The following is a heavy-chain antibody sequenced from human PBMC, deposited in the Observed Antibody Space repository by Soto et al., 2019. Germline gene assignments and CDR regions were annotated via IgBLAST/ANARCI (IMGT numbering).Heavy chain of an antibody. CDR1: GFTFSSYG. CDR2: ISYDGSNK. CDR3: AKSELSFSSGWYLYYMDV. J-gene: IGHJ6*03. Sequence: GGSLRLSCAASGFTFSSYGMHWVRQAPGKGLEWVAVISYDGSNKYYADSVKGRFTISRDNSKNTLYLQMNSLRAEDTAVYYCAKSELSFSSGWYLYYMDVWGKGTTVTVSS. D-gene: IGHD6-19*01. V-gene: IGHV3-30*18.